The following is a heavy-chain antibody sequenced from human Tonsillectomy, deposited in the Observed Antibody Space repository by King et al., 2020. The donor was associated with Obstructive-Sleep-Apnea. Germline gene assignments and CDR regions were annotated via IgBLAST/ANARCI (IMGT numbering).Heavy chain of an antibody. CDR3: ARYARIVAVAGSWYFDL. V-gene: IGHV1-46*03. D-gene: IGHD6-19*01. Sequence: VQLVESGAEVKKPGASVKVSCKASGYTFTSYYMHWVRQAPGQGLEWMGIINPSGGSTSYAQKFQGRVTMTRDTSTSTVYMELSSLRSDDTAVYYCARYARIVAVAGSWYFDLWGRGTLVTVSS. CDR1: GYTFTSYY. CDR2: INPSGGST. J-gene: IGHJ2*01.